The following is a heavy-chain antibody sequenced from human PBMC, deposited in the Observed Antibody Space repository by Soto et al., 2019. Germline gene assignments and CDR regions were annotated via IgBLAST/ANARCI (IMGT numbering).Heavy chain of an antibody. CDR1: GFTFSSYA. Sequence: QVQLVESGGGVVQPGRSLRLSCAASGFTFSSYAMHWVRQAPGKGLEWVAVISYDGSNKYYADSVKGRFTISRDNSKNTLYLQINSLRAEDTAVFYCAREGYSYGYRYFDYWGQGTLVTVSS. CDR2: ISYDGSNK. J-gene: IGHJ4*02. CDR3: AREGYSYGYRYFDY. V-gene: IGHV3-30-3*01. D-gene: IGHD5-18*01.